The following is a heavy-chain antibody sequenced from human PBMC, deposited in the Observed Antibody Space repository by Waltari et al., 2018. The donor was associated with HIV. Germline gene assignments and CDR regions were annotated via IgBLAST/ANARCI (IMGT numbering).Heavy chain of an antibody. V-gene: IGHV1-69*01. Sequence: QVQLVQSGAEVKKPGSSVKVPCKASGGTSSSYPYSWVRQAPGQGLEWMGGIIPIFGTANYAQKFQGRVTITADESTSTAYMELSSLRSEDTAVHYCATRGTHSYGFSYFAYWGQGTLVTVSS. CDR3: ATRGTHSYGFSYFAY. CDR2: IIPIFGTA. CDR1: GGTSSSYP. D-gene: IGHD5-18*01. J-gene: IGHJ4*02.